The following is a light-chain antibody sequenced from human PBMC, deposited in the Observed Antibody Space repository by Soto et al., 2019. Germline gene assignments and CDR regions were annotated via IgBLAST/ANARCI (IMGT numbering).Light chain of an antibody. Sequence: EIVMTQSPATLSVSPGERATLSCRASQSVSSNLAWYQQKPGQAPRLLIYGASTRATGVPTRISGSGSGTEFTLTINSLQSEDFAVYYCQHYNNWVGTFGGGTKVDIK. J-gene: IGKJ4*01. CDR1: QSVSSN. V-gene: IGKV3D-15*01. CDR2: GAS. CDR3: QHYNNWVGT.